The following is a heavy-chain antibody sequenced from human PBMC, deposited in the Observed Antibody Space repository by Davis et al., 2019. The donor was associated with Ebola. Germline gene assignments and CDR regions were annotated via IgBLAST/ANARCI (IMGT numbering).Heavy chain of an antibody. CDR1: GGPISSSSYY. CDR2: IYYSGST. CDR3: ARTTEVDY. V-gene: IGHV4-39*01. Sequence: MPSEPLSLTCPVSGGPISSSSYYWRWIRQPPGKGLEWTGSIYYSGSTYYNPSLKSRVTISVDTSKNQFSLKMNSMTAADTAVYFCARTTEVDYWGQGTVVTVSS. J-gene: IGHJ4*02. D-gene: IGHD4-23*01.